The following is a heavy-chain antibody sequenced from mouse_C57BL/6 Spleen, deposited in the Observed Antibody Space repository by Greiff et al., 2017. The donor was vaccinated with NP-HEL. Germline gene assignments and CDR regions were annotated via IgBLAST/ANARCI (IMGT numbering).Heavy chain of an antibody. CDR3: ARDGGSREDYFDY. J-gene: IGHJ2*01. CDR1: GFTFSDYY. V-gene: IGHV5-16*01. Sequence: EVKVVESEGGLVQPGSSMKLSCTASGFTFSDYYMAWVRQVPEKGLEWVANINYDGSSTYYLDSLKSRFIISRDNAKNILYLQMSSLKSEDTATYYCARDGGSREDYFDYWGQGTTLTVSS. CDR2: INYDGSST. D-gene: IGHD1-1*01.